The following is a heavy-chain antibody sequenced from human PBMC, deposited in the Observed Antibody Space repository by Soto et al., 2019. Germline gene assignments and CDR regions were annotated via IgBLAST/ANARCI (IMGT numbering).Heavy chain of an antibody. Sequence: EVQLVESGGGLVKPGGSLRLSCAASGFTFSTYTMNWVRQAPGKGLEWVSSISRTRTYIYYADSVKGRFTISRDDAKNSLYLKMHSLRAEDTAVYYCVRVANDLNYFDYWGQGALVTVSS. CDR3: VRVANDLNYFDY. V-gene: IGHV3-21*01. CDR2: ISRTRTYI. J-gene: IGHJ4*02. CDR1: GFTFSTYT.